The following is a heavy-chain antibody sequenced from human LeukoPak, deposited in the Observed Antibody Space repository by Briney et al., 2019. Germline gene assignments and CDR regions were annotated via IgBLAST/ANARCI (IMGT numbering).Heavy chain of an antibody. D-gene: IGHD1-26*01. CDR3: ATAYSPLGFDY. V-gene: IGHV3-15*01. CDR1: GFTFSNAW. J-gene: IGHJ4*02. Sequence: PGGSLRLSCAASGFTFSNAWMSWVRQAPGKGLEWVGRIKSKTDGGTTDYAAPVKGRFTISRDDSKNTPYLQMNSLKTEDTAVYYCATAYSPLGFDYWGQGTLVTVSS. CDR2: IKSKTDGGTT.